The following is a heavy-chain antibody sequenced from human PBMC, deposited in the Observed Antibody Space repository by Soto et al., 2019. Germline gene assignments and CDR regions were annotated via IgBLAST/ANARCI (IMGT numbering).Heavy chain of an antibody. D-gene: IGHD3-22*01. CDR2: ISSSSSYT. J-gene: IGHJ3*02. CDR1: GFTFSDYY. Sequence: GGSLRLSCAASGFTFSDYYMSWIRQAPGKGLEWVSYISSSSSYTNYADSVKGRFTISRDNAKNSLYLQMNSLGAEDTAVYYCARIQGKWLLVRPHAFAIWGLGTMVTVSS. V-gene: IGHV3-11*06. CDR3: ARIQGKWLLVRPHAFAI.